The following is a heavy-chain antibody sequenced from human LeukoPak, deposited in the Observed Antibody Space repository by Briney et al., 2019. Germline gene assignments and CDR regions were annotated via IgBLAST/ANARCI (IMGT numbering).Heavy chain of an antibody. CDR2: INHSGST. CDR1: GGSFSGYY. D-gene: IGHD3-9*01. V-gene: IGHV4-34*01. CDR3: AGGLRSADILTGFDY. J-gene: IGHJ4*02. Sequence: PSETLSLTCAVYGGSFSGYYWSWIRQPPGKGLEWIGEINHSGSTNYNPSLKSRVTISVDTSKNQFSLKLSSVTAADTAVYYCAGGLRSADILTGFDYWGQGTLVTVSS.